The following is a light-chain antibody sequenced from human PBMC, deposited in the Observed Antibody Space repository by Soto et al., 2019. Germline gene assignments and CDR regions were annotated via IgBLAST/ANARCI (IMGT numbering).Light chain of an antibody. CDR3: QQYNNWPPYT. J-gene: IGKJ2*01. CDR2: GAS. V-gene: IGKV3-15*01. Sequence: EIVMTQSPATLSVSPWERATLSCRASQSVSSNLAWYQQKPGQAPRLLIYGASARATGLPARFSASGSGTEFTLTISSLQSEDFAVYYCQQYNNWPPYTFGQGTKLEIK. CDR1: QSVSSN.